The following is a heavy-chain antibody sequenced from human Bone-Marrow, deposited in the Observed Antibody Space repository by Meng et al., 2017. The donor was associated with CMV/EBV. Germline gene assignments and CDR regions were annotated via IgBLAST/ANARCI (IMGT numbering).Heavy chain of an antibody. CDR3: ARETTALYYYYGMDV. CDR2: IYSGGST. J-gene: IGHJ6*01. D-gene: IGHD4-11*01. CDR1: GFTVSSNY. V-gene: IGHV3-53*01. Sequence: ETLSLTCAASGFTVSSNYMSWVRQAPGKGLEWVSVIYSGGSTYYADSVKGRFTISRDNSKNTLYLQMNSLRAEDTAVYYCARETTALYYYYGMDVWGQGTTVTVFS.